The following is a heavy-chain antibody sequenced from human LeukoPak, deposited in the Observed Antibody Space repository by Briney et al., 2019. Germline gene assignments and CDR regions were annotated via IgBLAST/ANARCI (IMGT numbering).Heavy chain of an antibody. J-gene: IGHJ4*02. CDR2: ISYDGSNK. D-gene: IGHD3-3*01. V-gene: IGHV3-30*04. Sequence: GGSLRLSCAASGFTFSSYAMHWVRQAPGKGVEWVAVISYDGSNKYYADSVKGRFTISRDNSKNTLYLQMNSLRAEDTAVYYCARVFTSKFDYWGQGTLVTVSS. CDR1: GFTFSSYA. CDR3: ARVFTSKFDY.